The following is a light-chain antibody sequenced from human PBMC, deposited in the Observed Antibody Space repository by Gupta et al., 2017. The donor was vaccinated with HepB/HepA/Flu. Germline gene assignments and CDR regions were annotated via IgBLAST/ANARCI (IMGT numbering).Light chain of an antibody. J-gene: IGKJ2*01. CDR1: PSLLHSIGYNY. CDR2: LGS. CDR3: MQALQTPPNT. V-gene: IGKV2-28*01. Sequence: IVMTQSPLSLPVTPGEPAPTPCSSRPSLLHSIGYNYLDGYLQKPGQSPQLLIYLGSTRASGVPDRFSGSGSGTDFTLKISRVEAEDVGVYYCMQALQTPPNTFGQGTKLEIK.